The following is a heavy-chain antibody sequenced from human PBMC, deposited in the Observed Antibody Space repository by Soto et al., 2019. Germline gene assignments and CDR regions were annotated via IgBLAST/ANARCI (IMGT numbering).Heavy chain of an antibody. J-gene: IGHJ6*01. V-gene: IGHV3-30*18. Sequence: PGGSLRLSCAASGFSFSSFVMHWVRQAPGKGLEWVAGLSFDGITKHYADSVKGRFTISRDNSKNTMYLQMNSLRPEDTSIYYCAKDGAWELLPAYGMDVWGHVPPVTVSS. CDR2: LSFDGITK. CDR1: GFSFSSFV. D-gene: IGHD1-26*01. CDR3: AKDGAWELLPAYGMDV.